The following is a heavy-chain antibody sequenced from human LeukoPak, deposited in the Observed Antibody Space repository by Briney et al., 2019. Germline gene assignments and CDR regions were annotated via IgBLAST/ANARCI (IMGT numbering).Heavy chain of an antibody. CDR3: VNGESFYGDYGFDY. CDR2: ISNDGNNK. D-gene: IGHD4-17*01. Sequence: GMSLRLSCAASGFPFSSYGMHWVRQAPGKGLEWVAAISNDGNNKFYADSVKGRFTISRDNPKNTLYLQMDNLSVDDTAVFYCVNGESFYGDYGFDYWGQGTLVTVSS. CDR1: GFPFSSYG. J-gene: IGHJ4*02. V-gene: IGHV3-30*03.